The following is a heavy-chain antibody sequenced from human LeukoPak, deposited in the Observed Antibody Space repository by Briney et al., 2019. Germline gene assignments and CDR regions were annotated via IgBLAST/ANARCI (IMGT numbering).Heavy chain of an antibody. CDR3: AKEAWGSDWYFNL. J-gene: IGHJ2*01. D-gene: IGHD7-27*01. CDR1: GFTFDDYA. V-gene: IGHV3-9*01. Sequence: GGSLRLSCAASGFTFDDYAMHWVRQAPGKGLGWVSGIGWNSGNIGYADSVKGRFTISRDNAKNSLYLQMNSLRAEDTALYYCAKEAWGSDWYFNLWGRGTLVTVSS. CDR2: IGWNSGNI.